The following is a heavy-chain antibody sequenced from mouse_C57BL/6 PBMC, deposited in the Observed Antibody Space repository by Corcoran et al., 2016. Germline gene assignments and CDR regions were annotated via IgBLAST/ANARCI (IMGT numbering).Heavy chain of an antibody. J-gene: IGHJ1*03. Sequence: QVQLKQSGAELVRLGASVKLSCKASGYTFTDYYINWVKQRPGQGLEWIARIYPGSGNTYYNEKFKGKATLTAEKSSSTAYMQLSSLTSEDSAVYFCARYYGSSYGYFDVWGTGTTVTVSS. V-gene: IGHV1-76*01. D-gene: IGHD1-1*01. CDR2: IYPGSGNT. CDR3: ARYYGSSYGYFDV. CDR1: GYTFTDYY.